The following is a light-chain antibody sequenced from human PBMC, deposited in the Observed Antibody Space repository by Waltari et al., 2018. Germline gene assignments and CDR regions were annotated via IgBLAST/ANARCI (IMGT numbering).Light chain of an antibody. CDR2: GTS. CDR1: QSVTSIS. CDR3: QQYDGEVVT. V-gene: IGKV3-20*01. Sequence: IVLTQSPGTLSLSPGERATLSCRASQSVTSISMTWYQKKVGQAPRLLIYGTSSRATCIPDRFSGSGSGTEFTLTISRLEPEDFAVYYCQQYDGEVVTFGGGTKVEI. J-gene: IGKJ4*01.